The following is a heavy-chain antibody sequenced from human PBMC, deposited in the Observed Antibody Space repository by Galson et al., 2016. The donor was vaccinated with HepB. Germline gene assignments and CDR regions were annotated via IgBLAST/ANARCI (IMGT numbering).Heavy chain of an antibody. CDR3: VKYVGLEGFDY. J-gene: IGHJ4*02. CDR2: INAGGNNR. CDR1: GFTFSTYP. V-gene: IGHV3-23*01. D-gene: IGHD3-16*01. Sequence: SLRLSCAASGFTFSTYPMGWVRQAPGKGPEWVSGINAGGNNRYYSDSVKGRFAISRDNSKNTLYLQMDNLRGEDTAVYYCVKYVGLEGFDYWGQGTLVIVSS.